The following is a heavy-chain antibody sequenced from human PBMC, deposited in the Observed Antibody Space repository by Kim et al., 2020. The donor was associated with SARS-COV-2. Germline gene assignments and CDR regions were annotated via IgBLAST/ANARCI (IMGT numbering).Heavy chain of an antibody. CDR3: AKDHESSGWPTFDY. V-gene: IGHV3-23*01. J-gene: IGHJ4*02. D-gene: IGHD3-22*01. Sequence: YAVSGKGRFTVSRDNVKNTLYLQMDDLRAEDTALYYCAKDHESSGWPTFDYWGQGTLVTVSS.